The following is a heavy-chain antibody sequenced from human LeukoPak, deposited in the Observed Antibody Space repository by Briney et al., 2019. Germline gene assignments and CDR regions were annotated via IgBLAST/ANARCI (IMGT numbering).Heavy chain of an antibody. CDR1: GFTFSSYG. CDR2: ISYDGSNK. V-gene: IGHV3-30*18. D-gene: IGHD3-3*01. CDR3: AKDGPTRQLRFLPRRGGGVDY. J-gene: IGHJ4*02. Sequence: PGGSLRLSCAASGFTFSSYGMHWVRQAPGKGLEWVAVISYDGSNKYYADSVKGRFTISRDNSKNTLYVQMNSLRAEDTAVYYCAKDGPTRQLRFLPRRGGGVDYWGQGTLVTVSS.